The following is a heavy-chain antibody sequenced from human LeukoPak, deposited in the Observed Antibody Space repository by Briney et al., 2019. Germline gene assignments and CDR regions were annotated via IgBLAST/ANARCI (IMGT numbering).Heavy chain of an antibody. CDR2: IKPDGSVI. CDR3: ATEGRSTTPGY. J-gene: IGHJ4*02. CDR1: GFTFSNYW. Sequence: GGSLRLSCAASGFTFSNYWMAWVRQAPGRWLEWVASIKPDGSVIYYADSGKGRFTISRANTKNSLYLQMNSLRTEDTSVYYCATEGRSTTPGYWGQGTLVIVSS. D-gene: IGHD6-13*01. V-gene: IGHV3-7*01.